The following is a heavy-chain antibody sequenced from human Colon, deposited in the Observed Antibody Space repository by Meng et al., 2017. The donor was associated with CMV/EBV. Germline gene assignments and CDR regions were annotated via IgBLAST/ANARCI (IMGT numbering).Heavy chain of an antibody. CDR1: GFTFSGYW. D-gene: IGHD5-24*01. J-gene: IGHJ4*02. V-gene: IGHV3-74*01. Sequence: CAASGFTFSGYWMHWVRQAPGKGLVWVSRISPDGSSTYYADSVKGRLTISRDNANSVLFLQMNSLRSDDAAVYYCVRGGDGYGNFDYWGQGTLVTVS. CDR3: VRGGDGYGNFDY. CDR2: ISPDGSST.